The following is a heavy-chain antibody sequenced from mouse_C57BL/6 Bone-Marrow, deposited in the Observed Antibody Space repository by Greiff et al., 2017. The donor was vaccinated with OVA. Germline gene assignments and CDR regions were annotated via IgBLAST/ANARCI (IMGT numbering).Heavy chain of an antibody. CDR3: ARWMADYYGSSYVYYFDY. Sequence: EVQLQESGPGLAKPSQTLSLTCSVTGYSITSDYWNWIRKFPGNKLEYMGYISYSGSTHYNPSLKSRISITRDTSKNQYYLQLNSVTTEDTATYYCARWMADYYGSSYVYYFDYWGQGTTLTVSS. J-gene: IGHJ2*01. V-gene: IGHV3-8*01. D-gene: IGHD1-1*01. CDR1: GYSITSDY. CDR2: ISYSGST.